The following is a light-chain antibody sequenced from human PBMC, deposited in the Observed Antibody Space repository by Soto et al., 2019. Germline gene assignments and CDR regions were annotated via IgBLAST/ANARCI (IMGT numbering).Light chain of an antibody. J-gene: IGLJ1*01. CDR3: ATWDSSLSVLV. Sequence: QSALTQPRSVSGSPGQSVTISCTGTSNDGGGYNYVSWYQQHPGKAPKLMIYDVSKRPSGVPDRFSGSKSGNTASLTISGLQAEDEADYYCATWDSSLSVLVYGTGTKVTVL. CDR2: DVS. V-gene: IGLV2-11*01. CDR1: SNDGGGYNY.